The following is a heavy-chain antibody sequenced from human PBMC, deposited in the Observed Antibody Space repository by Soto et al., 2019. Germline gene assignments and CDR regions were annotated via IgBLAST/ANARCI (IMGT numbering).Heavy chain of an antibody. Sequence: GGSLRLSCAVSGFTFSNHAMSWVRQAPGKGLGWVSAISTAVGATYYADSVKGRFTISRDDPKNTLYLQMDSLRAEDTAVYYCAKDRTAAARNFDYWGQGTLVTVSS. J-gene: IGHJ4*02. V-gene: IGHV3-23*01. CDR3: AKDRTAAARNFDY. CDR1: GFTFSNHA. D-gene: IGHD6-25*01. CDR2: ISTAVGAT.